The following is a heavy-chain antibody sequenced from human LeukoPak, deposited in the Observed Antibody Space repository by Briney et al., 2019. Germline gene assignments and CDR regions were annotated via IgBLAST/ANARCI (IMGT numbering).Heavy chain of an antibody. Sequence: GGSLRLSCAASGFTFSNAWMSWVRQSPGEGLEWFGRIKSKTDGGTTDYAAPVKGRFTISRDDSNNTLYLQMNSLKTEDTAVYYCTTEYYDILTGYFPIDYWGQGTLVTVSP. V-gene: IGHV3-15*01. D-gene: IGHD3-9*01. CDR2: IKSKTDGGTT. CDR3: TTEYYDILTGYFPIDY. J-gene: IGHJ4*02. CDR1: GFTFSNAW.